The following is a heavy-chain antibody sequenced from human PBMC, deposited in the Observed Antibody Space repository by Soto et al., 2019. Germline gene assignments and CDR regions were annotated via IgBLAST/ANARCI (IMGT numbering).Heavy chain of an antibody. CDR1: GFTFSSYG. CDR2: ISYDGSNK. V-gene: IGHV3-30*18. CDR3: AKGPDIVVVPAAPWGYYYYGMDV. Sequence: QVQLVESGGGVVQPGRSLRLSCAASGFTFSSYGMHWVRQAPGKGLEWVAVISYDGSNKYYADSVKGRFTISRDNSKNTLYLQMNSLRAEDTAVYYCAKGPDIVVVPAAPWGYYYYGMDVWGQGTTVTVSS. J-gene: IGHJ6*02. D-gene: IGHD2-2*01.